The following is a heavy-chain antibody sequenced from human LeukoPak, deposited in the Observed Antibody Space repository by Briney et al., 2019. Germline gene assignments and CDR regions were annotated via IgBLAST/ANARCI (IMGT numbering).Heavy chain of an antibody. CDR1: GFTFDDYA. CDR2: INGGGGDR. CDR3: GKAEAGTYYFDY. V-gene: IGHV3-23*01. J-gene: IGHJ4*02. D-gene: IGHD6-19*01. Sequence: AGGSLRLSCAASGFTFDDYAMHWVRQVPGKGLEWVSAINGGGGDRFYADSVKGRFTISRDNSKNTLYLQMSSLRVEDTAVYYCGKAEAGTYYFDYWGQGTLVTVSS.